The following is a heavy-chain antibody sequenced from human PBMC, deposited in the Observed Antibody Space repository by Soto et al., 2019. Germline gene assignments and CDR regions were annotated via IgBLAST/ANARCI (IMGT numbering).Heavy chain of an antibody. CDR2: IIPIFGTA. CDR1: GGTFSSYA. D-gene: IGHD3-22*01. CDR3: ARGRIPDYYYDSSGYSA. Sequence: ASVKVSCQASGGTFSSYAISWVRQAPGQGLEWMGGIIPIFGTANYAQKFQGRVTITADESTSTAYMELSSLRSEDTAVYYCARGRIPDYYYDSSGYSAWGQGTMVTVSS. J-gene: IGHJ3*01. V-gene: IGHV1-69*13.